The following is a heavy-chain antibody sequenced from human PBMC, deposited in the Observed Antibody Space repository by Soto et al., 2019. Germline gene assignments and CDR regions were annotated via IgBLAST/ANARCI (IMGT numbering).Heavy chain of an antibody. V-gene: IGHV1-18*01. CDR3: ATSYSSSSSIDY. CDR2: ISAYNGNT. CDR1: GYTFTSYG. D-gene: IGHD6-6*01. J-gene: IGHJ4*02. Sequence: QVQLVQSGAEVKKPGASVKVSCKASGYTFTSYGISWVRQAPGQGLEWMGWISAYNGNTNYAQKLQGRVTMTTDTSQSTAEMEMRSLRYDDTAVYYCATSYSSSSSIDYWGQGTLVTVSS.